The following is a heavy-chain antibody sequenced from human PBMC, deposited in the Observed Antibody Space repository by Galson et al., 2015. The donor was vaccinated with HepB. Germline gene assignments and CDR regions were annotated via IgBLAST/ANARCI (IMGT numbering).Heavy chain of an antibody. CDR2: INTNTGNP. V-gene: IGHV7-4-1*02. J-gene: IGHJ6*03. CDR1: GYTFTSYA. Sequence: SVKVSCKASGYTFTSYAMNWVRQAPGQGLEWMGWINTNTGNPTYAQGFTGRFVFSLDTSVSTAYLQISSLKAEDTAVYYCAREQIYGSGSYYMIGYYYYYYMDVWGKGTTVTVSS. CDR3: AREQIYGSGSYYMIGYYYYYYMDV. D-gene: IGHD3-10*01.